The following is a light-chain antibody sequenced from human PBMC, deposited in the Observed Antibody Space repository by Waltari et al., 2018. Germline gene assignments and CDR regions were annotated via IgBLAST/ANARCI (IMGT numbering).Light chain of an antibody. CDR3: QAWDSSTAWV. CDR1: KLGDKY. Sequence: SYELSQPPSVSVSPGQTATITCSGDKLGDKYACWYQQKPGQSPVLVIYQHSKRPSGIPDRFSGSNSGNTATLTISGAQAMDEADYYCQAWDSSTAWVFGTGTKVTVL. V-gene: IGLV3-1*01. CDR2: QHS. J-gene: IGLJ1*01.